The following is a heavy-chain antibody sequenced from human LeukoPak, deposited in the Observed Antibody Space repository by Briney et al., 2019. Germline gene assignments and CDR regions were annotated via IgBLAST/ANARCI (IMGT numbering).Heavy chain of an antibody. D-gene: IGHD2-2*01. J-gene: IGHJ6*01. V-gene: IGHV3-23*01. CDR1: GLSFGNAW. CDR2: ISGSGGST. Sequence: QPGGSLRLSCAASGLSFGNAWMSWVRQAPGKGLEWVSAISGSGGSTYYADSVKGRFTISRDNSKNTLYLQMNSLRAEDTAVYYCAKPIRYCSSTSCYAGTYYGMDVWGQGTTVTVSS. CDR3: AKPIRYCSSTSCYAGTYYGMDV.